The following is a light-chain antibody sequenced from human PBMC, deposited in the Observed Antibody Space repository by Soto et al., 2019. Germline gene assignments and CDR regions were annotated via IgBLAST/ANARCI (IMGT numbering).Light chain of an antibody. Sequence: QSVLTQPPSASGTPGQRVTISCSGSSSNIGSNTVNWYQQLPGTAPKLLIYSNNQRPSGVPDRFSGSKSGTSASLALSGLQSEDEADYYCAAWDDSLNGHAVFGGGTQLTVL. CDR1: SSNIGSNT. CDR2: SNN. CDR3: AAWDDSLNGHAV. V-gene: IGLV1-44*01. J-gene: IGLJ7*01.